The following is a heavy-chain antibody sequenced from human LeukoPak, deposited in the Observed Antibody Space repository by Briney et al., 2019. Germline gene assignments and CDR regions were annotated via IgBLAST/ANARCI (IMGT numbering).Heavy chain of an antibody. Sequence: SETLSLTCTVSGGSISGSNYYWGWIRQPPGKGLEWIESISHSGSTYYNPSLKSRVTISVDTSKNQFSLKLSSVTAADTAVYYCARRRYYYGSGSYSRAFSMHYYYYMDVWGKGTTVTISS. CDR1: GGSISGSNYY. J-gene: IGHJ6*03. CDR2: ISHSGST. V-gene: IGHV4-39*07. D-gene: IGHD3-10*01. CDR3: ARRRYYYGSGSYSRAFSMHYYYYMDV.